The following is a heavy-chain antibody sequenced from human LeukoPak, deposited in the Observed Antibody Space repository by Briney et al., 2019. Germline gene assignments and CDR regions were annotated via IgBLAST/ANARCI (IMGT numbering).Heavy chain of an antibody. Sequence: GGSLRLSCAASGLTFSSYWMSWVRQAPGKGLEWVANIKEDGSEKYYVDSVKGRFTISRDNAKNSLYLQMNSLRAEDTAVYYCARPVYGGSRLGYWGQGTLVTVSS. J-gene: IGHJ4*02. CDR1: GLTFSSYW. V-gene: IGHV3-7*05. D-gene: IGHD4-23*01. CDR3: ARPVYGGSRLGY. CDR2: IKEDGSEK.